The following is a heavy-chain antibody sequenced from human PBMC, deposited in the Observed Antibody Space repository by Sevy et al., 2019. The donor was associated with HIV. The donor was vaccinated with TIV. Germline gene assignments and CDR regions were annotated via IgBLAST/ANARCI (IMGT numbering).Heavy chain of an antibody. Sequence: SLKISCAASGFTFDDYAMHWVRQAPGKGLEWVSGISWNSGSIGYADSVKGRFTISRDNAKNSLYLQMNSLRAEDTALYYCAKESGCSSTSCNTYYYNWFDPWGQGTLVTVSS. J-gene: IGHJ5*02. CDR3: AKESGCSSTSCNTYYYNWFDP. CDR2: ISWNSGSI. CDR1: GFTFDDYA. D-gene: IGHD2-2*01. V-gene: IGHV3-9*01.